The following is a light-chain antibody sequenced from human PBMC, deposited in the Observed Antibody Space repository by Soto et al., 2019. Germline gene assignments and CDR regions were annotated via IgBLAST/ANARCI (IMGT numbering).Light chain of an antibody. V-gene: IGLV2-14*01. CDR3: CSSPGISNPI. J-gene: IGLJ1*01. CDR1: TSDIGTYSY. CDR2: EVS. Sequence: QSVLAQPASVSGSPGQSITISCTGTTSDIGTYSYVSWYQQHAGKAPKLIIYEVSHRPSGVSNRFSGSKSGSTASLTISGLQAEDEANYYCCSSPGISNPIFANGTKVTV.